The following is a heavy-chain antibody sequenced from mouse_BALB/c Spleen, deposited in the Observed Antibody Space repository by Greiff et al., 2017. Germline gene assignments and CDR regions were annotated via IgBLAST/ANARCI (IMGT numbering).Heavy chain of an antibody. CDR2: ISSGGSYT. CDR3: AREGDGYLLAD. V-gene: IGHV5-6*01. D-gene: IGHD2-3*01. Sequence: EVKVVESGGDLVKPGGSLKLSCAASGFTFSSYGMSWVRQTPDKRLEWVATISSGGSYTYYPDSVKGRFTISRDNAKNTLYLQMSSLKSEDTAMYYCAREGDGYLLADWGQGTLVTVSA. J-gene: IGHJ3*01. CDR1: GFTFSSYG.